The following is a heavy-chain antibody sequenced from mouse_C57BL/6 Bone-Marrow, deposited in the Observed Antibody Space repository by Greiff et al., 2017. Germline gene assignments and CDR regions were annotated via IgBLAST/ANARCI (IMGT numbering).Heavy chain of an antibody. J-gene: IGHJ2*01. CDR2: IDPSDSYT. V-gene: IGHV1-69*01. CDR3: ARDYDYDGGDYFDD. CDR1: GYTFTSYW. Sequence: VQLQQPGAELVMPGASVKLSCKASGYTFTSYWMHWVKQRPGQGLEWIGEIDPSDSYTNYNQKFKGKYTLTVDKSSSTAYMQLSSLTSEDSAVYYCARDYDYDGGDYFDDWGQGTTLTVAS. D-gene: IGHD2-4*01.